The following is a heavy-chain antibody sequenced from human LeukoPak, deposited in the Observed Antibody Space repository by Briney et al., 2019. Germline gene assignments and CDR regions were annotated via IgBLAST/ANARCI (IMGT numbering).Heavy chain of an antibody. CDR2: INPNSGGT. V-gene: IGHV1-2*02. CDR1: GYTFTGYY. Sequence: ASVKVSCKASGYTFTGYYMHWVRQAPGQGLEWMGWINPNSGGTNYAQKFQGGVTMTGDTSISTAYMELSRLRSDDTAVYYCARDDDIAAATYWGQGTLVTVSS. D-gene: IGHD6-13*01. CDR3: ARDDDIAAATY. J-gene: IGHJ4*02.